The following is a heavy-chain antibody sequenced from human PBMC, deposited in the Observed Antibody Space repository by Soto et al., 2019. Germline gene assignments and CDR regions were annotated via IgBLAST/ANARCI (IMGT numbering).Heavy chain of an antibody. CDR1: GYTFTKFH. V-gene: IGHV1-46*01. CDR2: IDPSGGVT. CDR3: ARVFSSSWSQVDY. D-gene: IGHD6-13*01. Sequence: ASVKVSCKASGYTFTKFHIHWVRQAPGQGLEWMGMIDPSGGVTRDAQRFQGRITMTRNTSISTAYMELSSLRSEDTAVYYCARVFSSSWSQVDYWGQGTLVTVSS. J-gene: IGHJ4*02.